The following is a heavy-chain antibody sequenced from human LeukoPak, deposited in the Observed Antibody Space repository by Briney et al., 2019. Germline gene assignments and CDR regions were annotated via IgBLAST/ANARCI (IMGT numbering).Heavy chain of an antibody. J-gene: IGHJ4*02. CDR1: GFTFSSYA. V-gene: IGHV3-30-3*01. CDR2: ISYDGSNK. D-gene: IGHD5-18*01. Sequence: GRSLRLSCAASGFTFSSYAMHWVRQAPGKGLEWVAVISYDGSNKYYADSVKGRFTISRDNSKNTLYLQMNSLRAEDTAVYYCARDPNLQLWLLGYFDYWGQGTLVTVSS. CDR3: ARDPNLQLWLLGYFDY.